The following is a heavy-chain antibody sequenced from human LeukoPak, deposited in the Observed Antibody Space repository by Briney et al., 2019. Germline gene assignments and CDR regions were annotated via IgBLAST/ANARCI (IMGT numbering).Heavy chain of an antibody. CDR1: GGSFSGYY. Sequence: PSETLSLTCAVYGGSFSGYYWSWIRQPPGKGLEWIGEINHSGSTNYNPSLKSRVTISVDTSKNQFSLKLSSVTAADTAVYYCASTRPDSSGYYYFDYWGQGTLVTVSS. V-gene: IGHV4-34*01. D-gene: IGHD3-22*01. J-gene: IGHJ4*02. CDR3: ASTRPDSSGYYYFDY. CDR2: INHSGST.